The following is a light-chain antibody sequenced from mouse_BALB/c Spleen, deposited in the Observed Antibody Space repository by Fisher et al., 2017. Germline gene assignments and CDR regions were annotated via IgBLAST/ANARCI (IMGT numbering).Light chain of an antibody. Sequence: IVLTQSTAIMSASPGEKVTMTCSASSSISYMYWYQQKPRSSPKPWIYLTSNLASGVPARFSGSGSGTSYSLTISSMEAEDAATYYCQQYHSYPRTFGGGTKLEIK. CDR1: SSISY. V-gene: IGKV4-61*01. CDR3: QQYHSYPRT. J-gene: IGKJ1*01. CDR2: LTS.